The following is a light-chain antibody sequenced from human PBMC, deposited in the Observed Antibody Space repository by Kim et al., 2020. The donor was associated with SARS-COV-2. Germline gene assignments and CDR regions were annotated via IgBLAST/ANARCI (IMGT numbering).Light chain of an antibody. Sequence: ASPGERATLSCRASQSVSSNLAWYQQKPAQAPRLLIYGASTRATGIPARFSGSGSGTEFTLTISSLQSEDFAVYYCQQYNNWMWTFGQGTKVDIK. CDR3: QQYNNWMWT. V-gene: IGKV3-15*01. CDR1: QSVSSN. CDR2: GAS. J-gene: IGKJ1*01.